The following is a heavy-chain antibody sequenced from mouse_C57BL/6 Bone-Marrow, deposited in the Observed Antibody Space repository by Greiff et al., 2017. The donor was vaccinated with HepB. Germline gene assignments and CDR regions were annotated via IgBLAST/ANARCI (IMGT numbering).Heavy chain of an antibody. CDR2: ILPGSGST. CDR3: ARDYYGSYWYFDV. D-gene: IGHD1-1*01. CDR1: GYTFTGYW. V-gene: IGHV1-9*01. Sequence: QVQLQQSGAELMKPGASVKLSCKATGYTFTGYWIEWVKQRPGHGLEWIGEILPGSGSTNCNEKFKGKATFTADTSSNTAYMQLSSLTTEDSAIYYCARDYYGSYWYFDVWGTGTTVTVSS. J-gene: IGHJ1*03.